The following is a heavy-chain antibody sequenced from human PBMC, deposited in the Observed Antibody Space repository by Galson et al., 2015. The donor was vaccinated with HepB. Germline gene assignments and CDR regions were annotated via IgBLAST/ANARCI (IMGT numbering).Heavy chain of an antibody. D-gene: IGHD6-13*01. V-gene: IGHV3-9*01. CDR2: ISWNSGSI. CDR1: GFTFDDYA. CDR3: AKDIAAEGYFDY. Sequence: SLRLSCAASGFTFDDYAMHWVRHAPGQGLEWVSGISWNSGSIGYADSVKGRFTISRDNAKNSLYLQMNSLRAEDTALYYCAKDIAAEGYFDYWGQGTLVTVSS. J-gene: IGHJ4*02.